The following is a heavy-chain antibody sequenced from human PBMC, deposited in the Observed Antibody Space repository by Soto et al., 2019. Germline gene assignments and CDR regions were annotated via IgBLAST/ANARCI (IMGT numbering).Heavy chain of an antibody. CDR1: GFTFSSYS. CDR2: ISSSSSTI. CDR3: AGAFDF. J-gene: IGHJ3*01. Sequence: GGSLRLSCAASGFTFSSYSMNWVRQAPGKGLEWVSYISSSSSTIYYADSVKGRFTISRDNAKNSLYLQMDSLRAEDTAVYYCAGAFDFWGQGTMVTVSS. V-gene: IGHV3-48*01.